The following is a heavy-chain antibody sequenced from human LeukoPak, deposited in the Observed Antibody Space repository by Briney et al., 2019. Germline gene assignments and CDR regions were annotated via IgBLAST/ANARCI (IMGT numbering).Heavy chain of an antibody. CDR3: AKVLVLRYFTWFHFYC. V-gene: IGHV3-30*18. J-gene: IGHJ4*02. CDR2: ISSDANNK. Sequence: GGSLRLSCAASGFTFSGYGIHWVRQAPGKGRDWVAVISSDANNKYYADSVKGRFTISRDNSKSTLYLQMKSLRAADTAVYYCAKVLVLRYFTWFHFYCWGQGTPVTVSS. D-gene: IGHD3-9*01. CDR1: GFTFSGYG.